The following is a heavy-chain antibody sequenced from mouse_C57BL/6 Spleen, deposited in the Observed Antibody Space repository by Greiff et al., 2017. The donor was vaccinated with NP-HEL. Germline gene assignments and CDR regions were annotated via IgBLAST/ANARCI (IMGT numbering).Heavy chain of an antibody. J-gene: IGHJ4*01. CDR3: ARQIGGAMDY. V-gene: IGHV5-17*01. Sequence: EVQGVESGGGLVKPGGSLKLSCAASGFPFSDYGMHWVRQAPEKGLEWVAYISSGSSTIYYADTVKGRFTISRDNAKNTLFLQMTSLRSEDTAMYYCARQIGGAMDYWGQGTSVTVSS. CDR1: GFPFSDYG. CDR2: ISSGSSTI.